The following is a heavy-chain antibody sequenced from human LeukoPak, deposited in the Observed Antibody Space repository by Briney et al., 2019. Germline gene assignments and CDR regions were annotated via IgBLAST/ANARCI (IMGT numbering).Heavy chain of an antibody. CDR1: GFTFSSYA. CDR2: ISYDGSNK. J-gene: IGHJ6*02. Sequence: PGRSLRLSCAASGFTFSSYAMHWVRQAPGKGLEWVVVISYDGSNKYYADSVKGRFTISRDNSKNTLYLQMNSLRAEDTAVYYCAREGIADNYGMDVWGQGTTVTVSS. V-gene: IGHV3-30*04. D-gene: IGHD6-13*01. CDR3: AREGIADNYGMDV.